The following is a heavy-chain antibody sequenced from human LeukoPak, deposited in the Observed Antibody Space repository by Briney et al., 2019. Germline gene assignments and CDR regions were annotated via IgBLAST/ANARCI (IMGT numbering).Heavy chain of an antibody. D-gene: IGHD5-24*01. V-gene: IGHV1-69*05. J-gene: IGHJ4*02. CDR3: ARDRGWLQTYYFDY. Sequence: SVKVSCKASGGTFSSYAISWVRQAPGQGLEWTGRIIPIFGTANYAQKFQGRVTITTDESTSTAYMELSSLRSEDTAVYYCARDRGWLQTYYFDYWGQGTLVTVSS. CDR2: IIPIFGTA. CDR1: GGTFSSYA.